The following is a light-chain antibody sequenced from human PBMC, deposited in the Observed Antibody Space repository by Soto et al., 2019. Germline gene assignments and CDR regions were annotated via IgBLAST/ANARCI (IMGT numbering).Light chain of an antibody. CDR3: QHYNNWPPEGT. J-gene: IGKJ3*01. V-gene: IGKV3-15*01. CDR1: RSVNSN. Sequence: EIVMTQSPATLSVSPGERATLSCRASRSVNSNLAWYQQKPGQAPRLLIYGASTRAAGIPARFSGSGSGTEFTLTISSLQSEDFAVYYCQHYNNWPPEGTFGPGTKVDIK. CDR2: GAS.